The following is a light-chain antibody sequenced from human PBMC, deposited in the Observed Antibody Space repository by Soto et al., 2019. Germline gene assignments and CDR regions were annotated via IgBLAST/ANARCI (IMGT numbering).Light chain of an antibody. CDR2: DAS. CDR3: QKGGT. CDR1: QSISSW. J-gene: IGKJ3*01. V-gene: IGKV1-5*01. Sequence: IQMTQSPSTLSASVGDRVIITCWASQSISSWLAWYQQKPGKVPKLLIYDASSLQSGVPSRFSGSGSGTEFTLTISSLQPDDFATYYCQKGGTFGPGTKVDIK.